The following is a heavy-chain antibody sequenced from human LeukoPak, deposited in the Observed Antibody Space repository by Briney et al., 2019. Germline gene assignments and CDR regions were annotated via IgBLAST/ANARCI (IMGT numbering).Heavy chain of an antibody. D-gene: IGHD2-2*01. J-gene: IGHJ4*02. CDR1: GYTFTSYA. CDR3: ARDRHQRTFDY. V-gene: IGHV1-3*01. CDR2: INAGNGNT. Sequence: ASVKVSCKASGYTFTSYAMHWVRQAPGQTFEWMGWINAGNGNTKYSQKFQGRVTITRDTSASTAYMELSSLRSDDTAVYYCARDRHQRTFDYWGQGTLVTVSS.